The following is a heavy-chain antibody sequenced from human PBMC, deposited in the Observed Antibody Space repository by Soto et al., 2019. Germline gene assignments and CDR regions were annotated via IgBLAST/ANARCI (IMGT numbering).Heavy chain of an antibody. CDR2: ISYDGSNK. CDR3: SRETSGSYLKDAFDI. J-gene: IGHJ3*02. V-gene: IGHV3-30-3*01. Sequence: GWSLRLSCAASGFTFSSYAMHWVRQAPGKGLEWVAVISYDGSNKYYADSVKGRFTISRDNSKNTLYLQMNSLRAEDTAVYYCSRETSGSYLKDAFDIWGQGTMVTVSS. CDR1: GFTFSSYA. D-gene: IGHD1-26*01.